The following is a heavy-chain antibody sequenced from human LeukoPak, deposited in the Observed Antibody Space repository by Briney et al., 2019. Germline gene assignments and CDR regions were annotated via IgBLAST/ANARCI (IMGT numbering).Heavy chain of an antibody. CDR1: GFTFSTYS. V-gene: IGHV3-48*04. CDR3: TVLRFLEWAGGWFDS. D-gene: IGHD3-3*01. J-gene: IGHJ5*01. CDR2: ITTSSSTI. Sequence: PGGSLRLSCAASGFTFSTYSMNWVRQAPGKGLEWVSYITTSSSTIYYADSVKGRFTISRDNAKNSLYLQMNSLRAEDTAVYYCTVLRFLEWAGGWFDSWGQGTLVTVSS.